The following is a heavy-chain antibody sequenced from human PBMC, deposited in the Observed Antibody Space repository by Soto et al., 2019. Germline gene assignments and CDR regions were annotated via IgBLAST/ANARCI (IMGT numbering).Heavy chain of an antibody. CDR3: ARPYSSPFDYFDY. J-gene: IGHJ4*02. CDR2: IYPGDSDT. V-gene: IGHV5-51*01. CDR1: GYSFTSYW. Sequence: GESLKISCKGSGYSFTSYWIGWVRQMPGKGLEWMGIIYPGDSDTRYSPSFQGQVTISADKSIGTAYLQWSSLKASDTAMYYCARPYSSPFDYFDYWGQGTLVTVSS. D-gene: IGHD6-13*01.